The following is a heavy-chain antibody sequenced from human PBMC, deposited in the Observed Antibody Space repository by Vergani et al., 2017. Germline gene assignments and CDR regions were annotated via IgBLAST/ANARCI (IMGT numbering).Heavy chain of an antibody. Sequence: QVQLQESGPGLVKPSETLSLTCTVSGGSISSYYWSWIRQPPGEGLEWIGYIYYSGSTNYNPSLKSRVTISVDPSKNQFSLKLSSVTVADTAVYYCARVGIAAAYYYFDYWGQGTLVTVSS. CDR2: IYYSGST. CDR1: GGSISSYY. J-gene: IGHJ4*02. V-gene: IGHV4-59*01. D-gene: IGHD6-13*01. CDR3: ARVGIAAAYYYFDY.